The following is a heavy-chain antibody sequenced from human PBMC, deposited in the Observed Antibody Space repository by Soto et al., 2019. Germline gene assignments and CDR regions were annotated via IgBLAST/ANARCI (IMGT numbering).Heavy chain of an antibody. Sequence: GASVKVSCKASGYTFTSYGITWVRQAPGQGLEWMGWISAYNGNTNYAQKLQGRVTMTTDTSTSTAYMELRSLRSDDTAVYYCASDSDIVVVVAATRRGYYGMDVWGQGTTVTVSS. J-gene: IGHJ6*02. CDR3: ASDSDIVVVVAATRRGYYGMDV. CDR2: ISAYNGNT. CDR1: GYTFTSYG. V-gene: IGHV1-18*04. D-gene: IGHD2-15*01.